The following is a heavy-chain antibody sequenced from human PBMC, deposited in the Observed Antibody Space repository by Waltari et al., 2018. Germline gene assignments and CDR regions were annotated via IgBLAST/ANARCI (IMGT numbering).Heavy chain of an antibody. CDR1: GGSFSGYY. J-gene: IGHJ3*02. CDR2: INHSGST. CDR3: ASSEKIDAFDI. Sequence: QVQLQQWGAGLLKPSETLSLTCAVYGGSFSGYYWSWIRQPPGKGLEWIGEINHSGSTNYNPALKSRVTISVDTSKNQFALKLSSVTAADTAVYYCASSEKIDAFDIWGQGTMVTVSS. V-gene: IGHV4-34*01.